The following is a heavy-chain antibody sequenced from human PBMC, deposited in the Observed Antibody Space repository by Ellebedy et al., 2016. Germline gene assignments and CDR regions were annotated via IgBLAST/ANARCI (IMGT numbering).Heavy chain of an antibody. D-gene: IGHD6-19*01. Sequence: GGSLRLSCAASGFTFSSYGMHWVRQAPGKGLEWVAVISYDGSNKYYADSVKGRFTISRDNSKNTLYLQMNSLRAEDTAVYYCAKDPRSYSSGWYQSWGQGTMVTVSS. V-gene: IGHV3-30*18. CDR1: GFTFSSYG. J-gene: IGHJ3*01. CDR3: AKDPRSYSSGWYQS. CDR2: ISYDGSNK.